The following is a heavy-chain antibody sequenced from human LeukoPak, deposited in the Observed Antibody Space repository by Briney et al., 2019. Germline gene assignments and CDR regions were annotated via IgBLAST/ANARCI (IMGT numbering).Heavy chain of an antibody. V-gene: IGHV1-2*02. D-gene: IGHD3-22*01. CDR3: ASLYYYDSSGYYDAFDI. CDR1: GYTFTGYY. CDR2: INPNSGGT. J-gene: IGHJ3*02. Sequence: ASVKVSCKASGYTFTGYYMHWVRQAPGQGLEWMGWINPNSGGTNYAQKFQGRVTMTRDTSISTAYMELSRLRSDGTAVYYCASLYYYDSSGYYDAFDIWGQGTMVTVSS.